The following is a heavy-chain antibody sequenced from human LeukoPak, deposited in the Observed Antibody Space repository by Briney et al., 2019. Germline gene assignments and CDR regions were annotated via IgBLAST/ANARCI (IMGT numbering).Heavy chain of an antibody. Sequence: SGGSLRLSCAASGFTFSNAWMSWVRQAPGKGLEWVSSISSSSSYIYYADSVKGRFTISRDNAKNSLYLQMNSLRAEDTAVYYCARDGDRYCSGGSCTYMDVWGKGTTVTVSS. CDR3: ARDGDRYCSGGSCTYMDV. V-gene: IGHV3-21*01. CDR2: ISSSSSYI. D-gene: IGHD2-15*01. J-gene: IGHJ6*03. CDR1: GFTFSNAW.